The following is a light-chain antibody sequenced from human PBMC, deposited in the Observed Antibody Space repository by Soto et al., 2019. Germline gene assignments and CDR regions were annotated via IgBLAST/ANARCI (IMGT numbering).Light chain of an antibody. CDR3: QQYGRSPPVS. V-gene: IGKV3-20*01. CDR2: GAS. CDR1: QSVMNTN. J-gene: IGKJ4*01. Sequence: EIMLTQSPGTLSLSPGERATLSCRASQSVMNTNLAWYQQKPGQAPRLLIYGASNRATGIPDRFSGSGSGTDFTLTISRLEPADFAVYYCQQYGRSPPVSFGGGTKVEIK.